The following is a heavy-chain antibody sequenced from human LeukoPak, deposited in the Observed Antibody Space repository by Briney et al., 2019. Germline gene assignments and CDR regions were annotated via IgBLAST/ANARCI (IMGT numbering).Heavy chain of an antibody. D-gene: IGHD3-10*01. J-gene: IGHJ4*02. CDR1: GLTFSSYW. CDR2: INGDGSTT. V-gene: IGHV3-74*01. CDR3: AEAASVRGVSY. Sequence: GGSLRLSCAASGLTFSSYWMHWVRQAPGKGPLWVSHINGDGSTTNYADSVKGRFTISRDNAKNTLYLQMNSLRAEDTAVYYCAEAASVRGVSYWGQGTPVTVSS.